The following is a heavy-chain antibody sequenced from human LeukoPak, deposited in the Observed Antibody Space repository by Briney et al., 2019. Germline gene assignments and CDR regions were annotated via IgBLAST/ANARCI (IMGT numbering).Heavy chain of an antibody. CDR3: AREPPIFYGSATIAMDH. V-gene: IGHV1-18*01. CDR1: GYTFRIFG. J-gene: IGHJ4*02. D-gene: IGHD3-10*01. Sequence: ASVTVSFKCSGYTFRIFGISWVRQAPGQGLEWMGWISIYNGDTKYAQKFQDRVTMTRDTSTSTAYMEVRSLRSGDTAVYYCAREPPIFYGSATIAMDHWGQGTLVTVSS. CDR2: ISIYNGDT.